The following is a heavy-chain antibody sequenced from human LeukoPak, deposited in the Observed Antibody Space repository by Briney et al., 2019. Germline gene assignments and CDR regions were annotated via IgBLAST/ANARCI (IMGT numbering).Heavy chain of an antibody. V-gene: IGHV3-23*01. CDR1: GFTFSSYG. J-gene: IGHJ4*02. Sequence: GESLRLSCAASGFTFSSYGMSLVRQAPGKGVEWVSAISGSGGSTYYADSVKGRFTISRDNSKKTLYLQMNSLRAEDTAVYYCAKDYYDSSGYIFDYWGQGTLVTVSS. D-gene: IGHD3-22*01. CDR3: AKDYYDSSGYIFDY. CDR2: ISGSGGST.